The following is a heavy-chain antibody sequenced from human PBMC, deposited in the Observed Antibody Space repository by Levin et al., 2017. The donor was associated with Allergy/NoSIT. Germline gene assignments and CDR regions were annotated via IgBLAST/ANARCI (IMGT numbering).Heavy chain of an antibody. Sequence: GESLKISCKGSGYSFTSYWVGWVRQMPGKGLEWMGIINPGDSETRYSPSFQGQVTISADKSLSTAYLQWSSLKASDTAMYYCAKLLIVGASPLDYWGQGTLVTVSS. CDR1: GYSFTSYW. J-gene: IGHJ4*02. V-gene: IGHV5-51*01. CDR3: AKLLIVGASPLDY. D-gene: IGHD1-26*01. CDR2: INPGDSET.